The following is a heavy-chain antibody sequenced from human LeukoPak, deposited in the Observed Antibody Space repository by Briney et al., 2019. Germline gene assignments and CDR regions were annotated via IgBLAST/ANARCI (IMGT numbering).Heavy chain of an antibody. V-gene: IGHV4-59*01. CDR3: ARGWGYFDY. CDR1: GATISSYY. Sequence: PSETLSLTCTVSGATISSYYWSWIRQPPGKGLEWIGYIYYSGCTDYNPSLKSRVTISVDTSKNQFSLKLSSVTAADTAVYYCARGWGYFDYWGQGTLVTVSS. J-gene: IGHJ4*02. D-gene: IGHD3-16*01. CDR2: IYYSGCT.